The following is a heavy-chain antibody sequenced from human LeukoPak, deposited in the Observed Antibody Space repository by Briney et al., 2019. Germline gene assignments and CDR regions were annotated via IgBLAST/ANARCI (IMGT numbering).Heavy chain of an antibody. CDR3: ARDQYYDAFDI. V-gene: IGHV4-59*01. CDR2: IFYTGNT. Sequence: SETPSLPCTVSGGSISSSYYWSWIRQPPGKGLEWIGFIFYTGNTNYNPSLKCRVTISVDTSKNQFSLKLSSVTAADTAVYYCARDQYYDAFDIWGQGTMVIVSS. J-gene: IGHJ3*02. D-gene: IGHD1-26*01. CDR1: GGSISSSYY.